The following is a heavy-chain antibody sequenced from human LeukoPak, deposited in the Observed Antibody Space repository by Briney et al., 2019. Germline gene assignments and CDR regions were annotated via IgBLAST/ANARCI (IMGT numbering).Heavy chain of an antibody. CDR1: GFTFSSYW. CDR2: INSDGSST. V-gene: IGHV3-74*01. J-gene: IGHJ5*02. Sequence: GGSLRFSCAASGFTFSSYWMHWVRQAPGKGLVWVSRINSDGSSTSYADSVKGRFTISRDNAKNTLYLQMNSLRAEDTAVYYCARDKAVAGTDNWFDPWGQGTLVTVSS. D-gene: IGHD6-19*01. CDR3: ARDKAVAGTDNWFDP.